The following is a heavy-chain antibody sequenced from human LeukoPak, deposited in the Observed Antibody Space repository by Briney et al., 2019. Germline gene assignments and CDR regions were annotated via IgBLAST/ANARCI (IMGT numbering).Heavy chain of an antibody. CDR2: VRYDGTNK. Sequence: GGSLRLSCVASGFIFTSSDMHWVRQAPGKGLEWVAFVRYDGTNKYHADSVKGRFTISRDNSKNTLYLQMNSLRAEDTAVYYCAKSGYNRFDYWGQGTLVTVSS. CDR3: AKSGYNRFDY. D-gene: IGHD5-24*01. J-gene: IGHJ4*02. CDR1: GFIFTSSD. V-gene: IGHV3-30*02.